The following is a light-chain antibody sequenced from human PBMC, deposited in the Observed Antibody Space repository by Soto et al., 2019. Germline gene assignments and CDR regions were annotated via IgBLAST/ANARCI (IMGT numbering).Light chain of an antibody. J-gene: IGKJ4*01. CDR1: QYVSTTF. V-gene: IGKV3-20*01. Sequence: EIVLTQSPGTLSLSPGERATLSCRASQYVSTTFFAWYQQKPGQAPRLLIYGTSNRATGIPDRFSGSGYGTDFTVTISRPEPEDFAVYYCQQYGSSPLTFGGGTRREIK. CDR2: GTS. CDR3: QQYGSSPLT.